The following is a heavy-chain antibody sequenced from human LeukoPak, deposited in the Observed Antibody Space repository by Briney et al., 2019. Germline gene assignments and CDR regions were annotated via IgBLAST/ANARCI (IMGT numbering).Heavy chain of an antibody. J-gene: IGHJ3*02. V-gene: IGHV3-48*03. CDR1: GFTFSSYE. D-gene: IGHD5-12*01. CDR3: ARGPDIGATPEAFDI. CDR2: ISSSGSTI. Sequence: GGSLRLSCAASGFTFSSYEMNWVRQAPGKGLEWVSYISSSGSTIYYADSVKGRFTISRDNAKNSLYLQMNSLRAEDTAVYYCARGPDIGATPEAFDIWGQGTTVTVSS.